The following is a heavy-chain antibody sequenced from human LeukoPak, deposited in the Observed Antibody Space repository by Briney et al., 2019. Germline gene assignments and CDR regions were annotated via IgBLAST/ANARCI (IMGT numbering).Heavy chain of an antibody. CDR2: IKQDGREK. D-gene: IGHD3-22*01. CDR3: ARDHVVLTYYYDSSGYYHDY. CDR1: GFTFSSYW. J-gene: IGHJ4*02. V-gene: IGHV3-7*01. Sequence: PGGSLRLSCAASGFTFSSYWMSWVRQAPGKGLEWVANIKQDGREKYYVDSVKGRFTISRDNAKNSLYLQMNSLRAEDTAVYYCARDHVVLTYYYDSSGYYHDYWGQGTLVTVSS.